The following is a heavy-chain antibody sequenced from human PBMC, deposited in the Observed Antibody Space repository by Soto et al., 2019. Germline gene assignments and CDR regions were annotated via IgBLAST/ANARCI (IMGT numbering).Heavy chain of an antibody. CDR3: ASSQKIFGVVNSPYYYGMDV. D-gene: IGHD3-3*01. CDR2: ISGSGGNT. Sequence: GGSLRLSCAASGFTFSSYAMSWVRQAPGKGLEWVSAISGSGGNTYYADSVKGRFTISRDNSKNTLYLQMNSLRAEDTAVYYCASSQKIFGVVNSPYYYGMDVWGQGTTVTVSS. V-gene: IGHV3-23*01. J-gene: IGHJ6*02. CDR1: GFTFSSYA.